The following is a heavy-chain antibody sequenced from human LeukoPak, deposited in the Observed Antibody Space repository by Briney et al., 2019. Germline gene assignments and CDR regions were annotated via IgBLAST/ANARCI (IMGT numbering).Heavy chain of an antibody. CDR2: MNPNSGNT. D-gene: IGHD5-18*01. V-gene: IGHV1-8*03. CDR1: GYTFTSYD. CDR3: ARGPLATWIQLWLRGNYYYYMDV. J-gene: IGHJ6*03. Sequence: ASVKVSCKASGYTFTSYDINWVRQATGQGLEWMGWMNPNSGNTGYAQKFQGRVTITRNTSISTAYMELSSLRSEDTAVYYCARGPLATWIQLWLRGNYYYYMDVWGKGTTVTVSS.